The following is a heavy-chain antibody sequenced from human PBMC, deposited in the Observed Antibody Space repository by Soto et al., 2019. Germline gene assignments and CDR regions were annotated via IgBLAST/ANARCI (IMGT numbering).Heavy chain of an antibody. CDR3: AKDASGYSYGDPFDI. J-gene: IGHJ3*02. V-gene: IGHV3-23*01. CDR1: GFTFSSYA. D-gene: IGHD5-18*01. CDR2: ISGSGGST. Sequence: GGSLRLSCAASGFTFSSYAMSWVRQAPGKGLEWVSAISGSGGSTYYADSVKGLFTISRDNSKNTLYLQMNSLRAEDMAVYYSAKDASGYSYGDPFDIWGQGTMVTVSS.